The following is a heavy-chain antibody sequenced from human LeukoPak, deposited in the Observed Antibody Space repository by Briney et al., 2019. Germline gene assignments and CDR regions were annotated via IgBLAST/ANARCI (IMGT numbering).Heavy chain of an antibody. CDR2: ISGSGGST. Sequence: PGGSLRLSCAAPGFTFSSYAMSWVRQAPGKGLEWFSAISGSGGSTYYADSVKGRFTISRDNSKNTLYLQMNSLRAEDTAVYYCAKSEIVVVPAAMLANYYYYGMDVWGQGTTVTVSS. J-gene: IGHJ6*02. V-gene: IGHV3-23*01. CDR1: GFTFSSYA. D-gene: IGHD2-2*01. CDR3: AKSEIVVVPAAMLANYYYYGMDV.